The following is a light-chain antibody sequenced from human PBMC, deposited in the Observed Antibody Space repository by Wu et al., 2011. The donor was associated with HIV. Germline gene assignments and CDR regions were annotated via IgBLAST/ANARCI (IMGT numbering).Light chain of an antibody. CDR2: GAS. J-gene: IGKJ2*03. CDR3: QQYGSSPPHS. CDR1: QSVTSNY. Sequence: DILLTQSPGTLSLSPGERATLSCRASQSVTSNYLAWYQQKPGQAPRLLIYGASSRATGIPDRFSGSGSGTDFTLTISRLEPEDFAVYYCQQYGSSPPHSFGQGTKLEIK. V-gene: IGKV3-20*01.